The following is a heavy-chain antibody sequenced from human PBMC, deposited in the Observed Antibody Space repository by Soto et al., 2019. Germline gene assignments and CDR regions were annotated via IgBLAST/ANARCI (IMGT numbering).Heavy chain of an antibody. Sequence: ASVKVSCKASGYTFTGYYMHWVRQAPGQGLEWMGWINPNSGGTNYAQKFQGWVTMTGDTSISTAYMELSRLRSDDTAVYYCAREKSIAAPSGEKYYYYGMDVWGQGTTVTVSS. V-gene: IGHV1-2*04. J-gene: IGHJ6*02. CDR2: INPNSGGT. D-gene: IGHD6-6*01. CDR1: GYTFTGYY. CDR3: AREKSIAAPSGEKYYYYGMDV.